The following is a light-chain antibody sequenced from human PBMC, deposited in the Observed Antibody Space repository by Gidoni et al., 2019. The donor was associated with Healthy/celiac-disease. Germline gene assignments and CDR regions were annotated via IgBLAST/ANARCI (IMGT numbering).Light chain of an antibody. J-gene: IGKJ3*01. V-gene: IGKV1-39*01. Sequence: DIQMTQSPSSLSASVGDRVTITCQASQSISSYLNWYQQKPGKAPKLLIYAASSLQSGVPSRFSGSGSGTDFTLTISSLQPEDFATYYCQQSYSTLFTFXPXTKVDIK. CDR3: QQSYSTLFT. CDR2: AAS. CDR1: QSISSY.